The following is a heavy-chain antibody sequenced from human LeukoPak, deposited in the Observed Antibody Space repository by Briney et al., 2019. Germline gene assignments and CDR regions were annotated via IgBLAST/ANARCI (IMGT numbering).Heavy chain of an antibody. CDR3: ARSKGRRTSGYNHYYAMDV. CDR1: GYTFTSYG. Sequence: ASVKVSCKASGYTFTSYGISWVRQAPGQGLEWMGWISAYNGNTNYAQKLQGKVTITADESTTTAYMELSSLTSEDTAVYYCARSKGRRTSGYNHYYAMDVWGQGTTVTVSS. D-gene: IGHD3-22*01. CDR2: ISAYNGNT. J-gene: IGHJ6*02. V-gene: IGHV1-18*01.